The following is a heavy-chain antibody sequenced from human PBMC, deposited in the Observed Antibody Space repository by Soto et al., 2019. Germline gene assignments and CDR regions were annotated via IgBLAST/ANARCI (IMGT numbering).Heavy chain of an antibody. CDR1: GGSISSGGYS. CDR2: IYHSGST. D-gene: IGHD5-12*01. CDR3: AAGGGLPRYY. Sequence: QLQLQESGSGLVKPSQTLSLTCAVSGGSISSGGYSWSWIRQPPGKGLEWIGYIYHSGSTYYNPSPKGRVNMSVDRSKNPFSLNPSSVAAADTAVYYCAAGGGLPRYYWGQGTLVTVSS. V-gene: IGHV4-30-2*01. J-gene: IGHJ4*02.